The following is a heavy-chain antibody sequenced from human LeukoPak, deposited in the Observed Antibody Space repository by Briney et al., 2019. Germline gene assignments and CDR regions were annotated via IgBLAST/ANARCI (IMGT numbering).Heavy chain of an antibody. J-gene: IGHJ4*02. V-gene: IGHV3-48*01. CDR3: ARDGFSGWFYFDY. Sequence: PGGSLRLSCAASGFTFSSYSMNWVRQAPGKGLEWVSYISSSSSTIYYADSVKGRFTISRDNSKDTLYLQMNSLRAEDTAVYYCARDGFSGWFYFDYWGQGTLVTVSS. CDR1: GFTFSSYS. CDR2: ISSSSSTI. D-gene: IGHD6-19*01.